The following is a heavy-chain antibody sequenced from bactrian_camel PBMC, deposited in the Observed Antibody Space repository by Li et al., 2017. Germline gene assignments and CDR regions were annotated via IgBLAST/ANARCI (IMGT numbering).Heavy chain of an antibody. CDR3: VTGRDYDDYVLPFND. V-gene: IGHV3S53*01. Sequence: HVQLVESGGGSVQAGGSLRLSCAASGYSDSSYCMGWFRQVPGKEREGIAAIDSDGSTSYADSVKGRFTISRDNAKNTVYLHMNSLEPEDTAVYYCVTGRDYDDYVLPFNDWGQGTQVTVS. CDR1: GYSDSSYC. CDR2: IDSDGST. D-gene: IGHD4*01. J-gene: IGHJ4*01.